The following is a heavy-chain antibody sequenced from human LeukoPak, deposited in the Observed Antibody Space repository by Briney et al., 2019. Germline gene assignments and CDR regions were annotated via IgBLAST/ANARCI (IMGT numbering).Heavy chain of an antibody. CDR2: ISSSSSYI. V-gene: IGHV3-21*04. CDR3: AKDRWGLITMIDPPPLLFDY. D-gene: IGHD3-22*01. Sequence: GGSLRLSCAASGFTFSSYSMNWVRQALGKGLEWVSSISSSSSYIYYADSVKGRFTISRDNSKNTLYLQMNSLRAEDTAVYYCAKDRWGLITMIDPPPLLFDYWGQGTLVTVSS. J-gene: IGHJ4*02. CDR1: GFTFSSYS.